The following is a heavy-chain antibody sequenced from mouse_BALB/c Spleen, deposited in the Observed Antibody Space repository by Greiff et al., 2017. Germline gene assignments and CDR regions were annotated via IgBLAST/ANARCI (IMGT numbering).Heavy chain of an antibody. J-gene: IGHJ4*01. CDR3: ASYGYDRYARGY. V-gene: IGHV3-2*02. CDR2: ISYSGST. CDR1: GYSITSDYA. D-gene: IGHD2-2*01. Sequence: VQLQQSGPGLVKPSQSLSLTCTVTGYSITSDYAWNWIRQFPGNKLEWMGYISYSGSTSYNPSLKSRISITRDTSKNQFFLQLNSVTTEDTATDYCASYGYDRYARGYWGQGTSVTVSS.